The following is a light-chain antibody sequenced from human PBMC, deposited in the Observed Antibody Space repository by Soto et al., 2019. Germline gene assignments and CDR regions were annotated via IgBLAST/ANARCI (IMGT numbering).Light chain of an antibody. CDR2: EVS. J-gene: IGLJ2*01. V-gene: IGLV2-8*01. CDR3: SSYAGSNILV. Sequence: QSVLTQPPSVSGSPGQSVTISCTGTSSDVGGYDYVSWYQQHPGKAPKLMIYEVSKRPSGVPDRFSGSKSGNTASLTVSGLQAEDEADYYCSSYAGSNILVFGGGTQLTVL. CDR1: SSDVGGYDY.